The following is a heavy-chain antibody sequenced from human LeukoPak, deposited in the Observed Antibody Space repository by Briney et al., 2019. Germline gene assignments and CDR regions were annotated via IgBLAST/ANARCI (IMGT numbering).Heavy chain of an antibody. V-gene: IGHV3-15*01. Sequence: GGSLRLSCAASGFTSSNAWMSWGRQAPGKGLEWVGRIKRKTDGGKTDYSAPVKGSFTISRDYSNNTLYLQMNSLKTEDTAVYYCTTASEYYDILNGYYTFDYWGQGTLVTVSS. D-gene: IGHD3-9*01. CDR2: IKRKTDGGKT. CDR3: TTASEYYDILNGYYTFDY. CDR1: GFTSSNAW. J-gene: IGHJ4*02.